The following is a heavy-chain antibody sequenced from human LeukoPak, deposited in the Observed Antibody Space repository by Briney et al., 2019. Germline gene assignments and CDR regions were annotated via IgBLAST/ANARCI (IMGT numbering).Heavy chain of an antibody. V-gene: IGHV3-74*01. CDR2: INTDGSST. CDR1: GFTFSSYW. CDR3: ATVSVAVAGTDFGFDP. Sequence: TGGSLRLSCAASGFTFSSYWMHWVRQAPGKGLVWVSRINTDGSSTNYADSVKGRFTISRDNAKNTLYLQMNSLRAEDTAVYYCATVSVAVAGTDFGFDPWGQGTLVTVSS. J-gene: IGHJ5*02. D-gene: IGHD6-19*01.